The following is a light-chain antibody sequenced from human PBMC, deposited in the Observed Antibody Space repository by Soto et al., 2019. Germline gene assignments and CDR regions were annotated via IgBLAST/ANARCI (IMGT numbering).Light chain of an antibody. CDR1: QSVLYSNNKKNY. J-gene: IGKJ5*01. V-gene: IGKV4-1*01. CDR3: QQRNIWPPVT. CDR2: GAF. Sequence: DIVMTQSPDSLALSLGESSTINCKSSQSVLYSNNKKNYLAWYQQKPGQPPRLLIYGAFNRAAGIPARFSGGGSGTDFTLTISSLEPEDSAVYYCQQRNIWPPVTFGQGPRLEIK.